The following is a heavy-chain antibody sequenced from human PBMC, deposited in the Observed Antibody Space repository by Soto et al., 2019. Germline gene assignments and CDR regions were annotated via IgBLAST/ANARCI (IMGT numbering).Heavy chain of an antibody. D-gene: IGHD3-16*01. Sequence: QAQVVQSGAEVRKPGSSVKVSCKASEGTFNSYAIAWVRQAPGQGLEWMGGIIPFYNTLNYAQKFQDRVTITADDSTNTVSIELSSLRSDDSAVDFCASGASRCYPSFFDSWAQGILVTVSS. CDR1: EGTFNSYA. V-gene: IGHV1-69*01. J-gene: IGHJ4*02. CDR3: ASGASRCYPSFFDS. CDR2: IIPFYNTL.